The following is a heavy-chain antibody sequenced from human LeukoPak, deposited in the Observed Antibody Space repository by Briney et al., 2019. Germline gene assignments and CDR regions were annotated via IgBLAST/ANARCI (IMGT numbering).Heavy chain of an antibody. V-gene: IGHV4-61*02. CDR1: GDSISSGDYY. Sequence: SETLSLTCTVSGDSISSGDYYWSWIRQPAGKGLEWIGRISSSGSTNYNPSLKSRVTISVDTSKNQFSLKLSSVTAADTAVYFCARERAYYDILPRWFDPRGQGTLVTVSS. CDR3: ARERAYYDILPRWFDP. D-gene: IGHD3-9*01. J-gene: IGHJ5*02. CDR2: ISSSGST.